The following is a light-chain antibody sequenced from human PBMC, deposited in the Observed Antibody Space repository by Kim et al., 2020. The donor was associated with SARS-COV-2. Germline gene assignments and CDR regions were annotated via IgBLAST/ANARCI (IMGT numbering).Light chain of an antibody. CDR2: EDD. V-gene: IGLV6-57*03. J-gene: IGLJ2*01. CDR3: QSYNRDNVL. CDR1: SGSLDENY. Sequence: GKTVTISCTRSSGSLDENYAQWYQQRPGGAPTTVIYEDDQSPSGVSDRFSGSIGNSSNSASLTVSGLRTEDEADYYCQSYNRDNVLFGGGTQLTVL.